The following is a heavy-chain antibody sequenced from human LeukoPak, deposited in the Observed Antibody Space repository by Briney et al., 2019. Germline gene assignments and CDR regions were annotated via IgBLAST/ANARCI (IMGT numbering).Heavy chain of an antibody. Sequence: ASVKVSCKASGYTFTGYYMHWVRQAPGQGLEWMGWINPNSGGTNYAQKFQGRVTMTRDTSISTAYMELSRLRSDDTAVYYCARGVGVVTSRADDAFDIWGQGTMVTVSS. CDR1: GYTFTGYY. D-gene: IGHD3-3*01. CDR2: INPNSGGT. V-gene: IGHV1-2*02. CDR3: ARGVGVVTSRADDAFDI. J-gene: IGHJ3*02.